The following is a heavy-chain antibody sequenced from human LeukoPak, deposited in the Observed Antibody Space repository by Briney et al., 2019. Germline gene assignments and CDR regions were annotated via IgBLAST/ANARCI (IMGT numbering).Heavy chain of an antibody. D-gene: IGHD5-12*01. V-gene: IGHV3-30*02. Sequence: GGSLRLSCAASGFTFSSYGMHWVRQAPGKGLEWVAFIRCDGSNKYYADSVKGRFTISRDNSKNTLYLQMNSLRAEDTAVYYCARDRLNSLNQYYFDYWGQGTLVTVSS. CDR3: ARDRLNSLNQYYFDY. CDR1: GFTFSSYG. CDR2: IRCDGSNK. J-gene: IGHJ4*02.